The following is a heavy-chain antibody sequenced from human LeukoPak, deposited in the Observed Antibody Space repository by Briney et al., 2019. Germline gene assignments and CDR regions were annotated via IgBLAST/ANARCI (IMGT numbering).Heavy chain of an antibody. CDR2: IYTSGST. CDR3: ARTYSSSWVYYYGMDV. D-gene: IGHD6-13*01. CDR1: GGSISSYY. Sequence: SETLSFTCTVSGGSISSYYWSWIRQPAGKGLEWIGRIYTSGSTNYNPSLKSRVTMSVDTSKNQFSLKLSSVTAADTAVYYCARTYSSSWVYYYGMDVRGQGTTVTVSS. V-gene: IGHV4-4*07. J-gene: IGHJ6*02.